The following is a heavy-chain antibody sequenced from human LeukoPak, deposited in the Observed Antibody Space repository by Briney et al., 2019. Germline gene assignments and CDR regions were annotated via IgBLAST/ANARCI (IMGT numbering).Heavy chain of an antibody. J-gene: IGHJ5*02. D-gene: IGHD1-1*01. CDR1: GGSISSYY. V-gene: IGHV4-4*07. CDR2: IYTSGIT. CDR3: ARGGQIVATTGFNWLDP. Sequence: SEALSLTCTVSGGSISSYYWSWIRQPAGKGLEWIGRIYTSGITNYNPSLTSRVSMSVDTSKNQFSLKLSSVTAADTAVYYCARGGQIVATTGFNWLDPWGLGTLVTVSS.